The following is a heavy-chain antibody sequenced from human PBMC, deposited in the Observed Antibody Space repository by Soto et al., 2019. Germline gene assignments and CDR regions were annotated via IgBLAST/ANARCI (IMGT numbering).Heavy chain of an antibody. D-gene: IGHD3-9*01. CDR3: ARVPVVLRYFDWPQVDY. CDR2: ISAYNGNT. V-gene: IGHV1-18*01. Sequence: ASVKVSCKASGYTLTSYGVSWVRQAPGQGLEWMGWISAYNGNTNYAQKLQGRVTMTTDTSTSTAYMELRSLRSDDTAVYYCARVPVVLRYFDWPQVDYWGQGTLVTVSS. J-gene: IGHJ4*02. CDR1: GYTLTSYG.